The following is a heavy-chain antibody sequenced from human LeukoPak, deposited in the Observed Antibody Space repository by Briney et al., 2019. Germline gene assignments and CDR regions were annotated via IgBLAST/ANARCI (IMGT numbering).Heavy chain of an antibody. CDR1: GASISSTTYY. J-gene: IGHJ3*02. CDR3: ARHKYSSGWPPEGAFDI. D-gene: IGHD6-19*01. Sequence: PSGTLSLTCTVSGASISSTTYYWGWIRQPPRKGLEWIASIYYSGSTYYNPSLKSRVTISVDTSKNQFSLKLSSVTAADTAVYYCARHKYSSGWPPEGAFDIWGQGTMVTVSS. CDR2: IYYSGST. V-gene: IGHV4-39*01.